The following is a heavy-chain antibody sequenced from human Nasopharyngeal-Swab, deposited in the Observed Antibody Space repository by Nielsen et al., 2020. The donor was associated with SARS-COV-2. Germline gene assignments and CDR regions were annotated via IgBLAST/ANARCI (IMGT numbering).Heavy chain of an antibody. D-gene: IGHD5-18*01. Sequence: WIRQPPGKALEWLALIDWDDDKYYSTSLKTRLTISKGTSKNQVVLTMTNMDPVDTATYYCARLRGYSYGIDYWGQGTLVTLL. CDR3: ARLRGYSYGIDY. J-gene: IGHJ4*02. CDR2: IDWDDDK. V-gene: IGHV2-70*01.